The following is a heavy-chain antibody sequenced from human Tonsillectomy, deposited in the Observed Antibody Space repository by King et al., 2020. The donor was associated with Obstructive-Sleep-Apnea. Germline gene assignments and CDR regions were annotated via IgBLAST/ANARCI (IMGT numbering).Heavy chain of an antibody. J-gene: IGHJ4*02. V-gene: IGHV1-2*04. Sequence: QLVQSGSKVSQPGASVKVSCKASGYTFSDYYIHWVRQSPGQALEWIGCIHPRSGGTNAEEKCEGWVTMTGDTSSSTAYMELRLRSDDTAIYYCARDLNSGPYYYDSSGHAVFDYWGQGTLVTVSS. CDR1: GYTFSDYY. CDR2: IHPRSGGT. CDR3: ARDLNSGPYYYDSSGHAVFDY. D-gene: IGHD3-22*01.